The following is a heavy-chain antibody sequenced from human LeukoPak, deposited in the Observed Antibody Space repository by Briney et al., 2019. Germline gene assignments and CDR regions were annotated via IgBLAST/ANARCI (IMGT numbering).Heavy chain of an antibody. J-gene: IGHJ4*02. CDR2: IIPIFGTA. Sequence: GASVKVSCKASGGTFSSYAISWVRQAPGQGLEWMGGIIPIFGTANYARKFQGRVTITADESTSTAYMELSSLRSEDTAVYYCARGHYYDSSGLYYFDYWGQGTLVTVSS. V-gene: IGHV1-69*13. CDR3: ARGHYYDSSGLYYFDY. D-gene: IGHD3-22*01. CDR1: GGTFSSYA.